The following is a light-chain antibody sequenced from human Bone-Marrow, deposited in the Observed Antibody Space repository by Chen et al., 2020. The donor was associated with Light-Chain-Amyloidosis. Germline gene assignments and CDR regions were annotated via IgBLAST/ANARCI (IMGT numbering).Light chain of an antibody. J-gene: IGLJ3*02. CDR1: NIGSTS. V-gene: IGLV3-21*02. CDR3: QVWDSSRERPV. CDR2: DDS. Sequence: SYVLTQPSSVSVAPGQTATIACGGNNIGSTSVHWYQQTPGQAPLLVVYDDSDRPSGIPERLSGANAGNTANLTSSRVEAGDEADYYFQVWDSSRERPVFGGGTKLTVL.